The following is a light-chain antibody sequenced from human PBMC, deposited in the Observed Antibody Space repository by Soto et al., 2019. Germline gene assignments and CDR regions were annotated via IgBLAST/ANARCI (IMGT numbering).Light chain of an antibody. Sequence: QSVLTQPASVSGSPGQSITISCTGTSSDVGGYKYVSWYQQHPGKAPKLMIYEVSNRPSGVSNRFSGSKSGNTASLTIPGLQAEDEADYYCSSYTSSSTLVVFGGGTKLTVL. CDR2: EVS. CDR3: SSYTSSSTLVV. J-gene: IGLJ2*01. V-gene: IGLV2-14*01. CDR1: SSDVGGYKY.